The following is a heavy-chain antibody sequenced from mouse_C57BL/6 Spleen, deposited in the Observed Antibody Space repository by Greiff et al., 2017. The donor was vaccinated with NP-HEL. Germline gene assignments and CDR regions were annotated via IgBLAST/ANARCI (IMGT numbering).Heavy chain of an antibody. CDR3: VIRGFVDY. V-gene: IGHV1-69*01. CDR1: GYTFTSYW. J-gene: IGHJ2*01. CDR2: IDPSDSYT. D-gene: IGHD1-1*01. Sequence: VQLQQPGAELVMPGASVKLSCKASGYTFTSYWMHWVKQRPGQGLEWIGEIDPSDSYTNYNQKFKGKSTLTVDKSSSTAYMQLSSLTSEDSAVYYCVIRGFVDYWGQGTTLTVSS.